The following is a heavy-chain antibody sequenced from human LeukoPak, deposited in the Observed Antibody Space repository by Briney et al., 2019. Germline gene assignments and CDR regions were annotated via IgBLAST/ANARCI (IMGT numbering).Heavy chain of an antibody. CDR2: IIPILGIA. V-gene: IGHV1-69*04. CDR1: GGTFSSYA. D-gene: IGHD5-18*01. J-gene: IGHJ4*02. Sequence: ASVKVSCKASGGTFSSYAISWVRQAPGQGLEWMGRIIPILGIANYAQKFQGRVTITADKSTSTAYMELSSLRSEDTAVYYCARVVTMGYYFDYWGQGTLVTVSS. CDR3: ARVVTMGYYFDY.